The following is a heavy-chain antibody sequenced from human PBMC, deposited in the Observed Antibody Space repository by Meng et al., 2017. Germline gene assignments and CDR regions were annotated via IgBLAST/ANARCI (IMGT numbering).Heavy chain of an antibody. Sequence: SVKVSCKASGYTFTSYDINWVRQATGQGLEWMGRIIPILGIANYAQKFQGRVTITADKSTSTAYMELSSLRSEDTAVYYCAREHCSGGSCYSYFDYWGQGTLVTVSS. V-gene: IGHV1-69*04. CDR2: IIPILGIA. CDR3: AREHCSGGSCYSYFDY. J-gene: IGHJ4*02. D-gene: IGHD2-15*01. CDR1: GYTFTSYD.